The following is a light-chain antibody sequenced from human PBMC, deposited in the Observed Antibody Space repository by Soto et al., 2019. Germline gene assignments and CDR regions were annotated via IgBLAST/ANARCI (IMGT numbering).Light chain of an antibody. J-gene: IGKJ1*01. Sequence: EIVLTKSPGTLSLSPGERSTLSXRASQSVSSSYLAWYQQKPGQAPRLLIYGASSRATGIPDRFSGSGSGTDFTLTISRLQPEDFAVYYCQQYGSSPETFGQGTTVDI. V-gene: IGKV3-20*01. CDR1: QSVSSSY. CDR2: GAS. CDR3: QQYGSSPET.